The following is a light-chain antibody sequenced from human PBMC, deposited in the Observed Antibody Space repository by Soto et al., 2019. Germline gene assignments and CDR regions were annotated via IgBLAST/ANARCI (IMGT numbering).Light chain of an antibody. Sequence: EIVMTQSPATLSVSPGERATLSCGASESVSSNLAWYQQKPGQTPRLLIYGASTRATGVPARFSGSGSGTEFTLTISSLQSEYSAVYYCQQYNNWLGAFGQGTQVEIK. CDR2: GAS. V-gene: IGKV3-15*01. CDR1: ESVSSN. CDR3: QQYNNWLGA. J-gene: IGKJ1*01.